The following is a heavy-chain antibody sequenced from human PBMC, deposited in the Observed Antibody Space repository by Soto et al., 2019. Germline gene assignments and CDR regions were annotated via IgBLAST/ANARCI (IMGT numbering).Heavy chain of an antibody. J-gene: IGHJ6*02. CDR1: GFTFSTYG. CDR2: ISYDGSNR. D-gene: IGHD3-10*01. CDR3: AKDEVRTPSLYAMDV. Sequence: QVQLMESGGGVVQPGRSLRLSCAASGFTFSTYGMHWFRQAPGKGLEWVALISYDGSNRNSADSVKGRFTISRDNSKNTLYLQMNSLRVEDTAVYYCAKDEVRTPSLYAMDVWGQGTTVTVSS. V-gene: IGHV3-30*18.